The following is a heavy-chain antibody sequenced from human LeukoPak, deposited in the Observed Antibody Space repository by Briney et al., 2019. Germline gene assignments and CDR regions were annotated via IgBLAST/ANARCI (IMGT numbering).Heavy chain of an antibody. V-gene: IGHV4-34*01. J-gene: IGHJ4*02. D-gene: IGHD2-15*01. CDR2: INHSGST. CDR3: ATTPGYCSGGSCYLGPIDY. Sequence: SETLSLTCAVYGGSFSGYYWSWIRQPPGKGLEWIGEINHSGSTNYNPSLKSRVTISVDRSKNQFSLKLSSVTAADTAVYYCATTPGYCSGGSCYLGPIDYWGQGTLVTVSS. CDR1: GGSFSGYY.